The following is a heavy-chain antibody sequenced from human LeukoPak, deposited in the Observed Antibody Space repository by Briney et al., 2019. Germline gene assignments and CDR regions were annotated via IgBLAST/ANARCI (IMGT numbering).Heavy chain of an antibody. CDR3: ARDLRGYSYGYLGNWFDP. Sequence: GGSLRLSCAASGFTFSSYAMSWVRQAPGKGLEWVSAISGSGGSTYYADSVKGRFTISRDNSKNILYLQMHSLRAEDTAVYYCARDLRGYSYGYLGNWFDPWGQGTLVTVSS. CDR1: GFTFSSYA. J-gene: IGHJ5*02. D-gene: IGHD5-18*01. V-gene: IGHV3-23*01. CDR2: ISGSGGST.